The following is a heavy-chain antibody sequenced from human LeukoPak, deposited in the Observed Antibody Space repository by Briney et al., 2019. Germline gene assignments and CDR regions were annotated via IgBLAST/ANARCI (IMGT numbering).Heavy chain of an antibody. D-gene: IGHD4-11*01. Sequence: GGSLRLSCAASGFTFSSYSMNWVRQAPGKGLEWVSSISSSSSYIYYADSVKGRFTISRGNAKNSLYLQMNSLRAEDTAVYYCASAVTTRKPFDYWGQGTLVAVSS. CDR3: ASAVTTRKPFDY. CDR1: GFTFSSYS. J-gene: IGHJ4*02. V-gene: IGHV3-21*01. CDR2: ISSSSSYI.